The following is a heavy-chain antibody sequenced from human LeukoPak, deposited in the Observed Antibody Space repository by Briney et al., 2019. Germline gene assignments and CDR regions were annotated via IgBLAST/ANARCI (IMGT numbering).Heavy chain of an antibody. V-gene: IGHV1-69*13. D-gene: IGHD1-26*01. CDR1: GGTFSSYA. Sequence: GASVKVSCKASGGTFSSYAISWVRQAPGQGLEWMGGIIPIFGTANYAQKFQGRVTITADESTSTAYMELSSLRSEDTAVYYCARGSVTSGSPRYYYYYYYMDVWGKGTTVTVSS. CDR3: ARGSVTSGSPRYYYYYYYMDV. J-gene: IGHJ6*03. CDR2: IIPIFGTA.